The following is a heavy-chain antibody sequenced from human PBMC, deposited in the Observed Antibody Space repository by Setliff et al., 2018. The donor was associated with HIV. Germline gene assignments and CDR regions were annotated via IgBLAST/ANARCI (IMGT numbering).Heavy chain of an antibody. CDR2: MSGINDNK. D-gene: IGHD3-10*01. CDR3: AKVFAFGVDGFDI. Sequence: LRLSCAASGFTFNTYGMNWVRQAPGKGLEWVSLMSGINDNKYYGDSVKGRFTISRDNSKNTLSLQMNSLTDEDTAVYYCAKVFAFGVDGFDIWGQGTMVTVSS. J-gene: IGHJ3*02. CDR1: GFTFNTYG. V-gene: IGHV3-23*01.